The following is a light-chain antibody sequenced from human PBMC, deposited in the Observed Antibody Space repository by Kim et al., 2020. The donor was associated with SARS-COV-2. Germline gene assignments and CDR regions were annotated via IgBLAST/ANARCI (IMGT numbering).Light chain of an antibody. J-gene: IGLJ3*02. Sequence: QRVTISCTGSSSTIGAGYDVHWYQQLPGTAPKLLIYGNSNRPSGVPDRFSGSKSGTSASLAITGLQAEDEADYYCQSYDSSLSAGVFGGGTQLTVL. CDR3: QSYDSSLSAGV. CDR2: GNS. CDR1: SSTIGAGYD. V-gene: IGLV1-40*01.